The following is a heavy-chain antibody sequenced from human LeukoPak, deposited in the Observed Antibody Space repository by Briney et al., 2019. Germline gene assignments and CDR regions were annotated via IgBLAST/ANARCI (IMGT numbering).Heavy chain of an antibody. CDR1: GYTFTSYD. Sequence: ASVKVSCKASGYTFTSYDINWVRQATGQGREWMGWMNPNSGNTGYAQKLQGRVTMTRNTSISTDYMELSSLRSEDTAVYYCARVYSSSWYYYYGMDVWGQGTTVTVSS. CDR3: ARVYSSSWYYYYGMDV. V-gene: IGHV1-8*01. D-gene: IGHD6-13*01. J-gene: IGHJ6*02. CDR2: MNPNSGNT.